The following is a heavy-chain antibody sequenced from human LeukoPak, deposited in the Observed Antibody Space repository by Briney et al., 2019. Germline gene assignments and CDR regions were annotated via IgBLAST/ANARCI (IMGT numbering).Heavy chain of an antibody. CDR2: INPNSGGT. Sequence: ASVKVSCTASGYTFTGYYMHWVRQAPGQGLEWMGWINPNSGGTNYAQKFQGRVTMTRDTSISTAYMELSRLRSDDTAVYYCARYALLANYYYYGMDVWGQGTTVTVSS. CDR3: ARYALLANYYYYGMDV. J-gene: IGHJ6*02. CDR1: GYTFTGYY. V-gene: IGHV1-2*02.